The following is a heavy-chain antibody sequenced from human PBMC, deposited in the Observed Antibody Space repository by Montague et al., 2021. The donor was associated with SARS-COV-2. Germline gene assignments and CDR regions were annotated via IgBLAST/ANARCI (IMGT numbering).Heavy chain of an antibody. J-gene: IGHJ2*01. CDR3: ARQDIQLRFDL. D-gene: IGHD1-1*01. V-gene: IGHV4-39*01. Sequence: SETLSLTCTVSSASISNDIYYWGWIRQPPGKGPEWIGGSRYGGTSYYNPSLKSRVTISIDTSKNQCSLTMTAVTAADTAVYFCARQDIQLRFDLWGRGTLVNVSS. CDR2: SRYGGTS. CDR1: SASISNDIYY.